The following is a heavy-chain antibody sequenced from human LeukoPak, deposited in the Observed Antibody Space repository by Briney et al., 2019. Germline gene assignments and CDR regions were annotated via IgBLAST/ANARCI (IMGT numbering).Heavy chain of an antibody. D-gene: IGHD1-26*01. CDR1: GYTFTGYY. V-gene: IGHV1-2*02. CDR2: INPNSGGT. Sequence: ASVKVSCKASGYTFTGYYMHWVRQAPGQGLEWMGWINPNSGGTNYAQKFQGRVTMTRDTSISTAYMELSRLRSDDTAVYYCARDRIVGKYNWFDPWGQGTLVTVSS. J-gene: IGHJ5*02. CDR3: ARDRIVGKYNWFDP.